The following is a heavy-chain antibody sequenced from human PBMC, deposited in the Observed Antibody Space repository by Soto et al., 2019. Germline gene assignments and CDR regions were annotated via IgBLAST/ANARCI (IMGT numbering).Heavy chain of an antibody. CDR1: GGSFSGSY. V-gene: IGHV4-34*01. J-gene: IGHJ6*02. CDR3: ARDYGDYVLDYYGMDV. D-gene: IGHD4-17*01. Sequence: SETLSLTCAVYGGSFSGSYWSWIRQPPGKGLEWIGEIDHSGSTNYNPSLKSRVTISVDTSKNQFSLKLSSVTAADTAVYYCARDYGDYVLDYYGMDVWGQGTTVTVSS. CDR2: IDHSGST.